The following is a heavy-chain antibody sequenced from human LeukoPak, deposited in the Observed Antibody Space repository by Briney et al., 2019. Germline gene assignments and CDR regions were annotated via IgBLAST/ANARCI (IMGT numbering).Heavy chain of an antibody. Sequence: SETLSLTCAVYGGSFSGYYWSWIRQPPGKGLEWIGYIYYSGSTNYNPSLKSRVTISVDTSKNQFSLKLSSVTAADTAVYYCAREGMYYDSSGGFDYWGQGTLVTVSS. D-gene: IGHD3-22*01. CDR1: GGSFSGYY. V-gene: IGHV4-59*01. CDR3: AREGMYYDSSGGFDY. J-gene: IGHJ4*02. CDR2: IYYSGST.